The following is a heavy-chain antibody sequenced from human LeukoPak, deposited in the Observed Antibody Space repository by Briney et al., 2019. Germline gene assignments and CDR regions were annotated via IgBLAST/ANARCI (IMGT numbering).Heavy chain of an antibody. J-gene: IGHJ4*02. CDR3: ARVFPLKVAGFDY. D-gene: IGHD6-19*01. CDR2: ISAYNGNT. Sequence: GASVKVSSKASGYTFTSFGLSWVRQAPGQGLEWMGWISAYNGNTNYAQKLQGRVTMTTDTSTSTAYMDLRSLRSDDTAVYYCARVFPLKVAGFDYWGQGTLVTVSS. V-gene: IGHV1-18*01. CDR1: GYTFTSFG.